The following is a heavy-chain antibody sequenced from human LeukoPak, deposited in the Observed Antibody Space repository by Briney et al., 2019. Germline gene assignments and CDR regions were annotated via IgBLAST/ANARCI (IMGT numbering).Heavy chain of an antibody. Sequence: GASVKVSCKASGYTFTSYYMHWVRQAPGQGLEWMGIINPSGGSTSYAQKFQGRVTMTRDTSTSTVYMELSSLRSEDTAVYYCARDRLAMARGNDAFDIWGQGTMVTVSS. CDR3: ARDRLAMARGNDAFDI. J-gene: IGHJ3*02. D-gene: IGHD3-10*01. CDR1: GYTFTSYY. V-gene: IGHV1-46*01. CDR2: INPSGGST.